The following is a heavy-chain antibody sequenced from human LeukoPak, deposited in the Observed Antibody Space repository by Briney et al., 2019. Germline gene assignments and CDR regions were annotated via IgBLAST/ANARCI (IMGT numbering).Heavy chain of an antibody. J-gene: IGHJ3*02. CDR2: IYYSGST. V-gene: IGHV4-61*01. D-gene: IGHD5-12*01. CDR1: SGSVSSAKYY. CDR3: ASQYKEWLRQDAFDI. Sequence: SETLSLTCTVSSGSVSSAKYYWNWIRQPPGKGLEWIGYIYYSGSTNYNPSLKSRVTISVDTSKNQFSLKLSSVTAADTAVYYCASQYKEWLRQDAFDIWGQGTMVTVSS.